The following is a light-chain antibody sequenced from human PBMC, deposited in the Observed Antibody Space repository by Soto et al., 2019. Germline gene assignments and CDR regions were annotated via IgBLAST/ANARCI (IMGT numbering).Light chain of an antibody. CDR2: GAS. CDR1: QSVSSN. V-gene: IGKV3-15*01. CDR3: QQYNTWPFT. J-gene: IGKJ5*01. Sequence: EIQMTQSPSTLSVSPGERATLSCRASQSVSSNLAWYQQKPGQAPRLLIYGASTRHTGIPSRFSGSGSGTEFTLTISSLQSEDFAVYYCQQYNTWPFTFGQGTRVEIK.